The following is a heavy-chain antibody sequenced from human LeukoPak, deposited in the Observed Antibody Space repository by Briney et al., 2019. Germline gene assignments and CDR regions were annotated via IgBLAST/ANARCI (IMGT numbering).Heavy chain of an antibody. CDR1: GFTFSSYW. V-gene: IGHV3-7*01. D-gene: IGHD3-16*02. J-gene: IGHJ4*02. CDR3: ARDYYVWGSYRYTPYFDY. Sequence: GGSLRLSCAASGFTFSSYWMSWVRQAPGTGLEWVANIKQDGSEKYYVDSVKGRFTISRDNAKNSLYLQMNSLRAEDTAVYCCARDYYVWGSYRYTPYFDYWGQGTLVTVSS. CDR2: IKQDGSEK.